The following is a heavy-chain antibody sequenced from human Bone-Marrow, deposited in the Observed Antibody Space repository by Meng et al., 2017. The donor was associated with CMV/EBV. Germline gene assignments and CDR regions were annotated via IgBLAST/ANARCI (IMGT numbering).Heavy chain of an antibody. V-gene: IGHV1-69*10. CDR1: GGTFSSYA. J-gene: IGHJ6*02. Sequence: SVKVSCKASGGTFSSYAISWVRQAPGQGLEWMGEIIPILGIANYAQKFQGRVTITADKSTSTAYMELSSLRSEDTAVYYCARDSQGGMDVWGQGTTVTVSS. CDR2: IIPILGIA. CDR3: ARDSQGGMDV.